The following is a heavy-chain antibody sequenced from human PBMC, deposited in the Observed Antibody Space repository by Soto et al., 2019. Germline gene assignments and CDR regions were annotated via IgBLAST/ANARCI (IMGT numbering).Heavy chain of an antibody. V-gene: IGHV4-39*01. CDR2: SYYSGST. D-gene: IGHD2-15*01. CDR1: GGSISSSSYY. J-gene: IGHJ6*02. Sequence: SETLSLTCTVSGGSISSSSYYWGWIRQPPGKGLEWIGSSYYSGSTYYNPSLKSRVTISVDTSKNQFSLKLSSVTAADTAVYYCARHLGYCSGGSCYQPWENYYYYGMDVWGQGTTVTVSS. CDR3: ARHLGYCSGGSCYQPWENYYYYGMDV.